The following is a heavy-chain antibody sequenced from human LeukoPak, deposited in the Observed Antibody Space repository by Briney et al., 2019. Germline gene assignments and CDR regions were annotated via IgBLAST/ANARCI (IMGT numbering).Heavy chain of an antibody. Sequence: GGCLRLSCAASGLTVSSNCMSWVRQAPGRGLEWVSIIYGVGGTYYAASVKGRFTISRDSSQNTVHLQMNSLRRKDTAVYYCARDHETLRFCTGGRCYYYYYMDVWGKGTPLTVSS. D-gene: IGHD2-8*02. CDR3: ARDHETLRFCTGGRCYYYYYMDV. CDR2: IYGVGGT. V-gene: IGHV3-53*01. J-gene: IGHJ6*03. CDR1: GLTVSSNC.